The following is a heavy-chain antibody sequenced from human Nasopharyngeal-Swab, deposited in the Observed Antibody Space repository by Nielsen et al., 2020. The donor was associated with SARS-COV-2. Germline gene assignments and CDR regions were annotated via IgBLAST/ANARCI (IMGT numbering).Heavy chain of an antibody. V-gene: IGHV3-48*02. CDR3: VAGNYSFDY. Sequence: VRQMPGKGLEWISYISGSSSTMYYADSVKGRFTISRDNANISLYLQMRSLRDEDTAFYYCVAGNYSFDYWGQGTLVTVSS. D-gene: IGHD4-11*01. J-gene: IGHJ4*02. CDR2: ISGSSSTM.